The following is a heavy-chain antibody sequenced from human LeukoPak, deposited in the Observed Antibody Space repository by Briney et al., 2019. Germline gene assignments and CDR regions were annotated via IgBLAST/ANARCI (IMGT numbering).Heavy chain of an antibody. CDR1: GGSISSGDYY. D-gene: IGHD3-22*01. V-gene: IGHV4-30-4*01. CDR2: IYYSGST. J-gene: IGHJ5*02. CDR3: ARVGYYYDSSGYYSPYNWFDP. Sequence: SQTLSLTCTVSGGSISSGDYYWSWIRQPPGKGLEWIGYIYYSGSTYYNPSLKSRVTISVDTSKNQFSLKLSSVTAADTAVYYCARVGYYYDSSGYYSPYNWFDPWGQGTLVTVSS.